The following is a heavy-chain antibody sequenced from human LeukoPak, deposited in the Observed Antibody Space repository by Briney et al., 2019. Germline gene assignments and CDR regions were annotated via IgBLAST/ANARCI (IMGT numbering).Heavy chain of an antibody. CDR2: IGPTGSHR. CDR3: ATETNGRHYDY. V-gene: IGHV3-21*06. D-gene: IGHD1-14*01. J-gene: IGHJ4*02. Sequence: GGSLRLSCAASGFTFSDSAMNWVRQAPGKGLEWVASIGPTGSHRYHADSIKGRFTISRDNANNCLYLQMNSLRAEDTAVYYCATETNGRHYDYWGQGTLLTVSS. CDR1: GFTFSDSA.